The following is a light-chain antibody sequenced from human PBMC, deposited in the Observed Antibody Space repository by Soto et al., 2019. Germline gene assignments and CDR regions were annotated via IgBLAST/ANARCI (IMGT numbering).Light chain of an antibody. V-gene: IGKV3-20*01. CDR3: QQYGDSPLT. Sequence: EIVLTQSPGTLSLSPGERATLSCRASQSVSSSYLAWYQQKPGQAPRFLIYGASNRATGIPDRFSGSGSGTDFTLTISRLGPEDFGVYYCQQYGDSPLTSGPGTKVDIK. CDR1: QSVSSSY. CDR2: GAS. J-gene: IGKJ3*01.